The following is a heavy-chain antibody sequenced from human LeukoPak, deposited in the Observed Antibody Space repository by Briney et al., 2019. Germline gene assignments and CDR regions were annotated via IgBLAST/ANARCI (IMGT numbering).Heavy chain of an antibody. D-gene: IGHD1-14*01. J-gene: IGHJ4*02. Sequence: PGGSLRLSCAASGFTFSGYWMSWVRQAPGKGLEWVANIKVDGSEKNYVDSVKGRPTISRDNAKNSLYLQMNSLRAEDTAVYYCARGGRNLDSWGQGTLVTVSS. CDR1: GFTFSGYW. V-gene: IGHV3-7*01. CDR2: IKVDGSEK. CDR3: ARGGRNLDS.